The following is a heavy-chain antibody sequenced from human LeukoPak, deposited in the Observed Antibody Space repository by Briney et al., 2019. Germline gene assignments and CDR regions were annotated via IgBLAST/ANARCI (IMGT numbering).Heavy chain of an antibody. V-gene: IGHV4-4*02. D-gene: IGHD4-17*01. CDR2: IDHRGNT. CDR3: ARGYGPGY. Sequence: SGTLSLTCAVSGDSISSTNWWNWVRQPPGKGLEWIGEIDHRGNTNYNPSLKSRVSISADKSKNQLSLKLSSVTAADTAVYYCARGYGPGYWGQGTLVTVSA. J-gene: IGHJ4*02. CDR1: GDSISSTNW.